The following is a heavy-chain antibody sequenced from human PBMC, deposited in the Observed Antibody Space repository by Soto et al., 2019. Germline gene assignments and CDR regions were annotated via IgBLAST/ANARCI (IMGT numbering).Heavy chain of an antibody. CDR1: GGSSIGSY. J-gene: IGHJ4*02. V-gene: IGHV4-59*01. CDR2: VYYTGST. CDR3: ARSVAVPGAHIDY. D-gene: IGHD6-19*01. Sequence: LTDTLSLPCICSGGSSIGSYWSWIRQSPGKGLEWLGYVYYTGSTNYSPSLRSRVSISVDTSKNEFSLGLSSVTAADTAVYFCARSVAVPGAHIDYWGQGTQVNGLL.